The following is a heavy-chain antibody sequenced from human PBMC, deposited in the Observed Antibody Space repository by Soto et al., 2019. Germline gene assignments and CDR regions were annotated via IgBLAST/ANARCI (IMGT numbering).Heavy chain of an antibody. Sequence: PGGSLRLSCAASGFTVSSNYMSWVRQAPGKGLEWVSVIYSGGSTYYADSVKGRFTISRDNSKNTLYLQMNSLRAEDTAVYYCARDPPIRRDGYNLARGYWGQGTLVTVSS. CDR3: ARDPPIRRDGYNLARGY. CDR1: GFTVSSNY. V-gene: IGHV3-53*01. D-gene: IGHD5-12*01. J-gene: IGHJ4*02. CDR2: IYSGGST.